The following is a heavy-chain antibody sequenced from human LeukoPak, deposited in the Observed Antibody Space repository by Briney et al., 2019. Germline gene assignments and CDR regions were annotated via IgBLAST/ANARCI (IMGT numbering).Heavy chain of an antibody. CDR3: ARGQSCTNGVCYYFDS. CDR2: IYFRGTT. V-gene: IGHV4-31*03. J-gene: IGHJ4*02. D-gene: IGHD2-8*01. Sequence: SETLSLTCTVSGGSISSGGYSWSWLRQHPVKGLEWIGYIYFRGTTYYNPSLRSRLTISVDTSKDQFSLKLSSVTAADTAVYYCARGQSCTNGVCYYFDSWGQGTLVTVSS. CDR1: GGSISSGGYS.